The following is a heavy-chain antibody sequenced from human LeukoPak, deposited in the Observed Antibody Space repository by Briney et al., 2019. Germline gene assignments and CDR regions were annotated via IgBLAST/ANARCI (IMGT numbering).Heavy chain of an antibody. J-gene: IGHJ4*02. D-gene: IGHD1/OR15-1a*01. CDR1: GGSISNYY. CDR3: ARAGNDWNTGYYFDY. CDR2: IYFDGRT. Sequence: SETLSLTCTVSGGSISNYYWSWIRQPPGKGLEWIGYIYFDGRTNYNPSLKSRLTISLDTSKNHISLKLSSVTAADTALYYCARAGNDWNTGYYFDYWGQGTLVTVSS. V-gene: IGHV4-59*01.